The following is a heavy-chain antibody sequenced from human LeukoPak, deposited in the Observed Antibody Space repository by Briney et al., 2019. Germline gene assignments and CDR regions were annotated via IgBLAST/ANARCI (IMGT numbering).Heavy chain of an antibody. V-gene: IGHV3-9*01. J-gene: IGHJ3*02. CDR3: AIDTNLRFLEWLLDAFDI. Sequence: GGSLRLSCAASGFSFEAYGMYWVRHAPGKGLEWVSGITWNGDDMAYADYVKGRFTITKDTATNTLYLQMNTLRAEDKAVYYCAIDTNLRFLEWLLDAFDIGGRGTMVTVSS. D-gene: IGHD3-3*01. CDR2: ITWNGDDM. CDR1: GFSFEAYG.